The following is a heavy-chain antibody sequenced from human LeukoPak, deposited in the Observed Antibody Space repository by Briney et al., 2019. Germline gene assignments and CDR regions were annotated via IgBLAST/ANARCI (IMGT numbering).Heavy chain of an antibody. V-gene: IGHV3-9*01. J-gene: IGHJ4*02. CDR3: AKDNRRHYTSGPNPDSLH. D-gene: IGHD6-19*01. Sequence: AGGSLRLSRAASGFTFRSYGMHWVRQPPGKGLEWVSGISWNSGSIDYADSVKGRFTISRDNAKNSLYLQMNSLRVEDTAFYYCAKDNRRHYTSGPNPDSLHWGQGALVTVSS. CDR2: ISWNSGSI. CDR1: GFTFRSYG.